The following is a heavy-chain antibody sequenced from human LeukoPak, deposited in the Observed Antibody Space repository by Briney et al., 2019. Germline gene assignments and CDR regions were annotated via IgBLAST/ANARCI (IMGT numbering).Heavy chain of an antibody. D-gene: IGHD6-13*01. Sequence: ASLNVSCKASGYTFTSYYMHWVRQAPGQGLEWMGIINPSGGSTSYAQKFQGRVTMTRDTSTSTVYMELSSLRSQDTAVYYCARDGSIAAAGDEGGYWGQGTLVTVSS. J-gene: IGHJ4*02. V-gene: IGHV1-46*01. CDR2: INPSGGST. CDR1: GYTFTSYY. CDR3: ARDGSIAAAGDEGGY.